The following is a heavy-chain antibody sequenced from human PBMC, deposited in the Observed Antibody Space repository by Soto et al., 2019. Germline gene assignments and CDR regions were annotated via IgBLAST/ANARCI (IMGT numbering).Heavy chain of an antibody. D-gene: IGHD3-16*01. CDR2: IYWNNDK. V-gene: IGHV2-5*01. CDR1: GFSLTTSGVG. CDR3: AHRLFFPDDVWRTYPYYSTY. J-gene: IGHJ4*02. Sequence: GSGPTVVNPTQTLTLTCTFSGFSLTTSGVGVGWIRQPPGKALEWLALIYWNNDKRYSPSLKSRLSITKDTSKNQVVLTMTNMDPVDTATYYCAHRLFFPDDVWRTYPYYSTYWGQGTLVTVSS.